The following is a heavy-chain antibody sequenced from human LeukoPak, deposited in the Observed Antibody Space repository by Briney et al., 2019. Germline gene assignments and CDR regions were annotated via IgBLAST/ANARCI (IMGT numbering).Heavy chain of an antibody. V-gene: IGHV3-33*01. Sequence: GRSLRLSCAASGFTFSSYGMHWVRQAPGKGLEWVADIWFDGKNEHFADSVKGRLTISRDNSKNTMYLQINSLRAEDTAVYYCARAPNGWYFDYWAQGTPVTVSS. CDR1: GFTFSSYG. D-gene: IGHD6-19*01. CDR2: IWFDGKNE. CDR3: ARAPNGWYFDY. J-gene: IGHJ4*02.